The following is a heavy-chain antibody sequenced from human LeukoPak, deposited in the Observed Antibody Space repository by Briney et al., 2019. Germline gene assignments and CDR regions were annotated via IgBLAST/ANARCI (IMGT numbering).Heavy chain of an antibody. CDR1: GGSFSGYY. CDR3: ARGLVVVPAAIRIGGFDY. Sequence: SETLSLTCAVYGGSFSGYYWSWIRQPPGKGLEWIGEINRSGSTNYNPSLKSRVTISVDTSKNQFSLKLSSATAADTAVYYCARGLVVVPAAIRIGGFDYWGQGTLVTVSS. V-gene: IGHV4-34*01. D-gene: IGHD2-2*01. J-gene: IGHJ4*02. CDR2: INRSGST.